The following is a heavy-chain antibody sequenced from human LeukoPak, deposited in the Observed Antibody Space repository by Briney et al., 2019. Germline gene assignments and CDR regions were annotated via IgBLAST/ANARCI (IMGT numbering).Heavy chain of an antibody. CDR1: GGSISSGGYC. CDR3: ARGIGYYDSSGYPYFDY. V-gene: IGHV4-30-2*01. Sequence: PSQTLSLTCAVSGGSISSGGYCWSWIRQPPGKGRGWIGYIYHSGSTYYNPSLKSRVTISVDRSKTQFSLKLSSVTAAHTAVYYCARGIGYYDSSGYPYFDYWGQGTLVTVSS. D-gene: IGHD3-22*01. J-gene: IGHJ4*02. CDR2: IYHSGST.